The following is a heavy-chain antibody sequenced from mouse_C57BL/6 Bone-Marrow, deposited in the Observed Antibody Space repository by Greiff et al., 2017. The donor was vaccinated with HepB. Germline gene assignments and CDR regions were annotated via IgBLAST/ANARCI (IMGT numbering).Heavy chain of an antibody. CDR3: ARVYWYFDV. CDR2: INPNNGGT. J-gene: IGHJ1*03. CDR1: GYTFTDYY. Sequence: EVQLQQSGPELVKPGASVKISCKASGYTFTDYYMNWVKQSHGKSLEWIGDINPNNGGTSYNQKFKGKATLTVDKSSSTAYMELRSLTSEDSAVYYCARVYWYFDVWGTGTTVTVSS. V-gene: IGHV1-26*01.